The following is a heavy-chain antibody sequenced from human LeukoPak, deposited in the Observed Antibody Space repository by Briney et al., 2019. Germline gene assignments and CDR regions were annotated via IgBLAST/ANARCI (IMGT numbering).Heavy chain of an antibody. CDR3: AREPPSHTYYDFWSGYYSFFDY. D-gene: IGHD3-3*01. CDR2: ISGSGGST. Sequence: QSGGSLRLSCAASGFTFSSYAMSWVRQAPGKGLEWVSAISGSGGSTYYADSVKGRFTISRDNAKNSLYLQMNSLRAEDTAVYYCAREPPSHTYYDFWSGYYSFFDYWGQGTLVTVSS. CDR1: GFTFSSYA. V-gene: IGHV3-23*01. J-gene: IGHJ4*02.